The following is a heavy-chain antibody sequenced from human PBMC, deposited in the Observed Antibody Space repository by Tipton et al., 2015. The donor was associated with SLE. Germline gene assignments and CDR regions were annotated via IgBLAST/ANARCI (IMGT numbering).Heavy chain of an antibody. CDR3: ARDLKGLGTYNWFDP. CDR2: IYHSGST. J-gene: IGHJ5*02. CDR1: GYSISSGYY. Sequence: TLSLTCTVSGYSISSGYYWGWIRQPPGKGLEWIGSIYHSGSTHYNPSLKSRVTISVDTSKNQFSLKLSSVTAADTAVYYCARDLKGLGTYNWFDPWGQGTLVTVSS. V-gene: IGHV4-38-2*02. D-gene: IGHD7-27*01.